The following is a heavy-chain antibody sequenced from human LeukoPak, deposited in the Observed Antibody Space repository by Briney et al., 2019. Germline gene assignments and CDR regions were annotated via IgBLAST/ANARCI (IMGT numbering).Heavy chain of an antibody. V-gene: IGHV3-30*02. CDR2: IRYDGSDK. J-gene: IGHJ3*02. CDR3: AKGGVSPAYSHIFDI. D-gene: IGHD2-2*01. Sequence: EGPLRLSCAASGFTFSSYGMHWVRQAPGKGLEWVTFIRYDGSDKYYADSVKGRFTISRDNSKNTLYLQMNSLRAEDTAFYYCAKGGVSPAYSHIFDIWGQGTIVTVSS. CDR1: GFTFSSYG.